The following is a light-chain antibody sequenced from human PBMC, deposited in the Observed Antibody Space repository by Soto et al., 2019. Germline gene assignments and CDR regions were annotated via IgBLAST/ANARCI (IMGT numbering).Light chain of an antibody. J-gene: IGLJ1*01. V-gene: IGLV3-1*01. CDR3: QAWDSSTAV. CDR2: QDN. CDR1: KLGDKS. Sequence: SYELTQPPSVSVSPGQTASITCSGDKLGDKSASWYQQKPGQSPVLVIYQDNIRPSGIPERFSGSNSGNTATLTISGTQAMDEADYYCQAWDSSTAVFGTGTKVTVL.